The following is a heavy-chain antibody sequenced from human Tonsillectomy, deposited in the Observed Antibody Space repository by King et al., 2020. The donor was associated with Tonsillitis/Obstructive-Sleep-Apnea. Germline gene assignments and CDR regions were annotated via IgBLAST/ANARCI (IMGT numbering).Heavy chain of an antibody. Sequence: VQLQQWGAGLLKPSETLSLTCAVYGGSFSGYYWSWIRQPPGKGLEWIGEINHSGSTNYNPSLKSRVTISVDTSKNQFSLKLSSVTAADTAVYYCARGLSGSYGYSFDYWGQGTLVTVSS. V-gene: IGHV4-34*01. CDR3: ARGLSGSYGYSFDY. D-gene: IGHD1-26*01. CDR1: GGSFSGYY. J-gene: IGHJ4*02. CDR2: INHSGST.